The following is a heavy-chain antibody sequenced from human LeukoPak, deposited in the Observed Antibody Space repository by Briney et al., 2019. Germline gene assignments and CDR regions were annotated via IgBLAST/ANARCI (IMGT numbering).Heavy chain of an antibody. CDR2: ISSSSLTT. Sequence: PGGSLRLSCAASGFIFSAYSINWVRQAPGKGLEWVSYISSSSLTTYYADSVKGRFTISRDNAENSLYLQMNNLRAEDTAVYYCARDIHDYGVNSYGFDIWGQGTLVTVSS. V-gene: IGHV3-48*01. D-gene: IGHD4-23*01. CDR3: ARDIHDYGVNSYGFDI. J-gene: IGHJ3*02. CDR1: GFIFSAYS.